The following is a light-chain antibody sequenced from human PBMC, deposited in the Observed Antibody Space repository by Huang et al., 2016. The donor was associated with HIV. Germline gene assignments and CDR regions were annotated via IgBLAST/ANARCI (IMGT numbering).Light chain of an antibody. J-gene: IGKJ2*01. Sequence: EIVLTQSPGTLSLSPGERATLSCRASQSVSSNYLAWYQHKPGQAPRLLIYGASSRATSIPDRFSGSGSGTDFTLTISRLEPEDFAVYYCQQYGGSPPYTFGQGTNLEIK. CDR2: GAS. CDR3: QQYGGSPPYT. CDR1: QSVSSNY. V-gene: IGKV3-20*01.